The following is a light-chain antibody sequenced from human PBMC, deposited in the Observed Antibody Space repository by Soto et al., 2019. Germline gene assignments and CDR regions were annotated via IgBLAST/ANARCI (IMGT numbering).Light chain of an antibody. CDR2: DNN. V-gene: IGLV1-51*01. CDR1: SSNIGNNY. CDR3: GTWDSTLSVLYV. J-gene: IGLJ1*01. Sequence: QSVLTQPPSVSAAPGLKVTISCSGSSSNIGNNYVSWYQQLPGTAPKLLIYDNNKRPSGIPDRFSGSKSGTSATLGITGLQTGDDADYYCGTWDSTLSVLYVFGTGTKVTVL.